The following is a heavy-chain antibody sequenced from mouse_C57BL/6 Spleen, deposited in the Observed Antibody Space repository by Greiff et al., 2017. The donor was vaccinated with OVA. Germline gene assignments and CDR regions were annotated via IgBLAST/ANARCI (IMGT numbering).Heavy chain of an antibody. V-gene: IGHV5-4*01. D-gene: IGHD2-3*01. CDR2: ISAGGSYT. CDR1: GFTFTSYA. J-gene: IGHJ2*01. CDR3: GRADGYYDY. Sequence: EVHLVQSGAGLVKPGASLKLSCAASGFTFTSYAMSWVRQTPGKSLEWIATISAGGSYTYYPDNVKGRYTISRDNAKNNLYLQRGHRKSEDRAMYYCGRADGYYDYWGKGTTLTVS.